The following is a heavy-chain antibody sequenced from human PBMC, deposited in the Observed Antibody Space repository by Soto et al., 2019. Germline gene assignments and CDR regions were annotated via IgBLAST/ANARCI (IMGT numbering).Heavy chain of an antibody. CDR1: GFSFSSHG. J-gene: IGHJ5*02. D-gene: IGHD4-17*01. CDR3: AKDHLPTTITTPWFDP. Sequence: GGSLRLSCEASGFSFSSHGMHWVRQAPGKGLEWLAVISYDGNNKYYADSVKGRFSIPRDNYKNTLYLQMNSLRAEDTAVYYCAKDHLPTTITTPWFDPWGQGTLVTVSS. V-gene: IGHV3-30*18. CDR2: ISYDGNNK.